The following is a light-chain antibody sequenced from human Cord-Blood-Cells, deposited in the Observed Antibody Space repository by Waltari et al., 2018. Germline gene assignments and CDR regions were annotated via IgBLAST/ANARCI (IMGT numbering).Light chain of an antibody. J-gene: IGLJ1*01. CDR2: DVS. CDR3: SSYTSSNTLYV. V-gene: IGLV2-14*03. Sequence: QSALTQPASVSGSPGQSITISCTGTSRDVGGYNYVSWYQQHPGKAPKLMIYDVSNRPSGVSNRFSGSKSGNTASLTISGLQAEDEADYYCSSYTSSNTLYVFGTGTKVTVL. CDR1: SRDVGGYNY.